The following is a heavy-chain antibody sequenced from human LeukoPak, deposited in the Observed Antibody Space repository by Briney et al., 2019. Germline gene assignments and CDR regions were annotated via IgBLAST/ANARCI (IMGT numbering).Heavy chain of an antibody. J-gene: IGHJ5*02. D-gene: IGHD2-15*01. CDR2: IYYSGGT. V-gene: IGHV4-61*01. CDR1: GGSINSSSSYY. CDR3: ARSSGRVSGGSCEFLGCGYWFDP. Sequence: PSETLSLTCALSGGSINSSSSYYWSWIRQPPGKGLEWIGYIYYSGGTKYNPSLKSRVTMSVDTSKNQFSLKLSSVTAADTAVYYCARSSGRVSGGSCEFLGCGYWFDPWGQATLLTDSS.